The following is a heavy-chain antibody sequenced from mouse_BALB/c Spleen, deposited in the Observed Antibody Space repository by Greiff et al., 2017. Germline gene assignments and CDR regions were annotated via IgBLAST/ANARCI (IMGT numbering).Heavy chain of an antibody. J-gene: IGHJ4*01. CDR1: GFTFSSFG. Sequence: EVQGVESGGGLVQPGGSRKLSCAASGFTFSSFGMHWVRQAPEKGLECVAYISSGSSTIYYADTVKGRFTISRDNPKNTLFLQMTSLRSEDTAMYYCARSVDYYGSSYDGYAMDYWGQGTSVTVSS. D-gene: IGHD1-1*01. CDR2: ISSGSSTI. CDR3: ARSVDYYGSSYDGYAMDY. V-gene: IGHV5-17*02.